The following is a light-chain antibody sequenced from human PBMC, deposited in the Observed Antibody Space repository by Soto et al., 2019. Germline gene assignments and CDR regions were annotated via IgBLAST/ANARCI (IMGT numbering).Light chain of an antibody. V-gene: IGKV3-11*01. CDR1: QSVSSY. CDR3: QQRSNWPSIT. CDR2: DAS. J-gene: IGKJ5*01. Sequence: TQLISKVERATLSCRASQSVSSYLAWYQQKPGQAPRLLIYDASNRATGIPARFSGSGSGTDFTLTISSLEPEDFAVYYCQQRSNWPSITFGQGTRLEIK.